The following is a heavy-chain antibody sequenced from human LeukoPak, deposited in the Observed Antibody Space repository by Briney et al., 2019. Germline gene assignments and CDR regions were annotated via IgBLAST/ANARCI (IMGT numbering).Heavy chain of an antibody. CDR1: GFTFTTYS. V-gene: IGHV3-30*02. J-gene: IGHJ6*03. CDR3: AKDGYSGYDSLYYYYMDV. Sequence: PGGSLRLSCTASGFTFTTYSMDWVRQAPGKGLEWVAFIRYDGSNKYYADSVKGRFTISRDNSKNTLYLQMNSLRAEDTAVYYCAKDGYSGYDSLYYYYMDVWGKGTTVTISS. CDR2: IRYDGSNK. D-gene: IGHD5-12*01.